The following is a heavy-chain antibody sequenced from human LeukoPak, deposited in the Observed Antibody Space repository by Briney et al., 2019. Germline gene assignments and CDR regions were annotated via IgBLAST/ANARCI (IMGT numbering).Heavy chain of an antibody. CDR2: ISGSGGST. V-gene: IGHV3-23*01. CDR1: GFTFSSYA. D-gene: IGHD1-1*01. Sequence: GGSLRLSCAASGFTFSSYAMSWVRQAPGKGLEWVSAISGSGGSTYYADSVKGRFTISRDNSKNTLYLQMNSLRAEDTAVYYCTKDRNNWNDAEFDYWGQGTLVTVSS. J-gene: IGHJ4*02. CDR3: TKDRNNWNDAEFDY.